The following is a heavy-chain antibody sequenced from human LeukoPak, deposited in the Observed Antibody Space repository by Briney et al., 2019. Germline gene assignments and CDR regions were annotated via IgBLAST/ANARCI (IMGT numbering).Heavy chain of an antibody. Sequence: GGSLRLSCAASGSTFSSYAMHWVRQAPGKGLEWVAVISYDGSNIYYAHSVKGRFTISRDNSKNTLYLQMNSLRTEDTAVYYCAGDPYYDYVWGSYPAYWGQGTLVTVSS. D-gene: IGHD3-16*02. J-gene: IGHJ4*02. CDR1: GSTFSSYA. CDR3: AGDPYYDYVWGSYPAY. V-gene: IGHV3-30-3*01. CDR2: ISYDGSNI.